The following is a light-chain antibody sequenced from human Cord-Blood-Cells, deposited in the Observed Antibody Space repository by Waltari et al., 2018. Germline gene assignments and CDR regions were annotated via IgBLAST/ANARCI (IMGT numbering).Light chain of an antibody. J-gene: IGLJ3*02. CDR1: SSDVGGYHY. Sequence: QSALTQPASVSGSPGQSITISCPGTSSDVGGYHYVSWYQQHPGKAPKLLIDDVRQRPSGVSNRFSGSKSGNTASLTISGLQAEDEADYYCSSYTSSSTWVFGGGTKLTVL. CDR3: SSYTSSSTWV. CDR2: DVR. V-gene: IGLV2-14*01.